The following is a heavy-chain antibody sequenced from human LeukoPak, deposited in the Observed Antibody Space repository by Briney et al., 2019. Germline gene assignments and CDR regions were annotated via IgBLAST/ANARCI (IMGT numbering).Heavy chain of an antibody. D-gene: IGHD4-23*01. CDR3: ARRPGEYGGNGFDY. CDR2: IFYSGDT. V-gene: IGHV4-39*01. CDR1: GGSISSSSYY. Sequence: PSETLSLTCTVSGGSISSSSYYWGWIRQPPGKGLEWIGNIFYSGDTYYNPSLKSRVTISVDTSKNQFSLKLSSVTAADTAVYYCARRPGEYGGNGFDYWSQGTLVTVSS. J-gene: IGHJ4*02.